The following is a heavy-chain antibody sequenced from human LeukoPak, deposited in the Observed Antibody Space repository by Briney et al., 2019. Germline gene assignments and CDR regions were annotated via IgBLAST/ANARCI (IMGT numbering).Heavy chain of an antibody. J-gene: IGHJ6*03. D-gene: IGHD2-2*01. CDR1: GFTFSTYW. V-gene: IGHV3-7*01. CDR3: AKAGCSSTSCYDYYYYIDV. Sequence: PGGSLRLSCAASGFTFSTYWMTWVRQAPGKGLEWVANIKQDGSETYYVDSVKGRFTISRDSSKNTLYLQMNSLRAGDTAVYYCAKAGCSSTSCYDYYYYIDVWGKGTTVTVSS. CDR2: IKQDGSET.